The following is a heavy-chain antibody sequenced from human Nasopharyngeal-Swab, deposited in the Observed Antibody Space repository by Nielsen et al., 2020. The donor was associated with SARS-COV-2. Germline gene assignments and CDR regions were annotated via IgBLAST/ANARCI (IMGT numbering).Heavy chain of an antibody. CDR3: TSGSYCSRTNCYNAPFDY. V-gene: IGHV3-21*01. D-gene: IGHD2-2*02. CDR1: GFTFNNYN. CDR2: ISSSSSYI. J-gene: IGHJ4*02. Sequence: GESLKISCAASGFTFNNYNFNWVRQAPGKGLEWVSSISSSSSYIYYADSVKGRFTISRDNAKNSLYLQMNSLRAEDTAVYYCTSGSYCSRTNCYNAPFDYWGQGILVTVSS.